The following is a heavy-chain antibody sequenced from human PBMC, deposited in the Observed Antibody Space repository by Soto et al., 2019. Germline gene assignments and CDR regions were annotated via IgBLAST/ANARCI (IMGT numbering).Heavy chain of an antibody. Sequence: GASVKVSCKASGYTFTGYYMHWVRQAPGQGLEWMGWINPNSGGTNYAQKFQGRATMTRDTSISTAYMELSRLRSDDTAVYYFAREARRWLQLLAYWGQGTLVTVSS. J-gene: IGHJ4*02. D-gene: IGHD5-12*01. CDR2: INPNSGGT. V-gene: IGHV1-2*02. CDR3: AREARRWLQLLAY. CDR1: GYTFTGYY.